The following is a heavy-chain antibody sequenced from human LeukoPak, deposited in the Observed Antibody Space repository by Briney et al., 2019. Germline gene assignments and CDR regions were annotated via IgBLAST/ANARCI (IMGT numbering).Heavy chain of an antibody. J-gene: IGHJ4*02. CDR1: GYSISSGYY. CDR3: ARVEVVVITTWSDY. V-gene: IGHV4-38-2*02. Sequence: SETLSLTCTVSGYSISSGYYWGWIRQPPGKGLEWIGSIYHSGSTYYNPSLKSRVTISVDTSKNQFSLKLSSVTAADTAVYYCARVEVVVITTWSDYWGQGTLVTVTS. D-gene: IGHD3-22*01. CDR2: IYHSGST.